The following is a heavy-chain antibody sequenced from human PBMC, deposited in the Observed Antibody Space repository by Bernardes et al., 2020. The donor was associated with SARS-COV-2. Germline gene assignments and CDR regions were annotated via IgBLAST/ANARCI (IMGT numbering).Heavy chain of an antibody. V-gene: IGHV3-74*01. Sequence: GGSLRLSCAASGFALSSYWMHWVRQAPGEGLVWVSRIKSDGSDTIYADSVKGRFTISSDSSKNTVYLQMNSLRLEDTGVYYCAGKSGHDYGMDVWGQGTTVAVSS. CDR1: GFALSSYW. J-gene: IGHJ6*02. CDR3: AGKSGHDYGMDV. CDR2: IKSDGSDT. D-gene: IGHD5-12*01.